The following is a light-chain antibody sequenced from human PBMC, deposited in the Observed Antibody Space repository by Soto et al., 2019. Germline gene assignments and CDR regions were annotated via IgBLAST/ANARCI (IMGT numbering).Light chain of an antibody. Sequence: DIQMTQSPSTLSASVGDSVTITGRASRSISDWLAWYQQKPGKAPELLIFDASSLQSGVPSRFSGSGSGTDFTITISSLQPEDFATYYCQQSYSTPWTFGQGTKVDI. CDR3: QQSYSTPWT. V-gene: IGKV1-39*01. CDR2: DAS. CDR1: RSISDW. J-gene: IGKJ1*01.